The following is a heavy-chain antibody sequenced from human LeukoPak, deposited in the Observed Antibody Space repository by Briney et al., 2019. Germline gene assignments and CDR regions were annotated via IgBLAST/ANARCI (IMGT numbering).Heavy chain of an antibody. Sequence: SETLSLTGTVSGGSISSYYWSWIRQPPGEGLEWIGYIYYSVSTNYNPSLKSRVTISVDTSKDQFSLKLSSVTGADTAVYYCARHGWSGTYFDYWGQGTLVTVSS. CDR1: GGSISSYY. D-gene: IGHD3-3*01. CDR2: IYYSVST. J-gene: IGHJ4*02. CDR3: ARHGWSGTYFDY. V-gene: IGHV4-59*08.